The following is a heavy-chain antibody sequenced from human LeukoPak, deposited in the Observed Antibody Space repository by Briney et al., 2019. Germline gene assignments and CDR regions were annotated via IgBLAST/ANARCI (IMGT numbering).Heavy chain of an antibody. Sequence: GGSLRLSCAASGFTFSSYGMHWVRQAPGKGLEWVAVISYDGSNKYYADSVKGRFTISRDNSKNTLYLQMNSLRAEDTAVYYCAKSSRSSAAGSFNWFDPWGQGTLVTVSS. J-gene: IGHJ5*02. CDR3: AKSSRSSAAGSFNWFDP. CDR2: ISYDGSNK. V-gene: IGHV3-30*18. CDR1: GFTFSSYG. D-gene: IGHD6-13*01.